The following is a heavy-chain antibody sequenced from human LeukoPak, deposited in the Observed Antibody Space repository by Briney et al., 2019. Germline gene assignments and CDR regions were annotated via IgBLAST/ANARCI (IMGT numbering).Heavy chain of an antibody. CDR2: ITDSGGNT. J-gene: IGHJ4*02. V-gene: IGHV3-23*01. Sequence: GGSLRLSCEASAFTFSSYEMSWVRQTPGKGLEWVSTITDSGGNTYYLDSVRGRFTISRDNSKNTLYLQMNNLRAEDTAVYYCAKDRACGQWNCQGSDYWGQGTLVTVSS. D-gene: IGHD1-7*01. CDR3: AKDRACGQWNCQGSDY. CDR1: AFTFSSYE.